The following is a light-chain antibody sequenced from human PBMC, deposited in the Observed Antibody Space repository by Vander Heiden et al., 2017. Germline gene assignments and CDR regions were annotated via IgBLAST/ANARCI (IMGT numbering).Light chain of an antibody. CDR1: QSISSY. CDR3: QQSDSTLWT. Sequence: DIQMTPSPSSLSASVGDRVTNTCRASQSISSYLNWYQQKPGKAPKLLIYAASSLQSGVPSRFSGSGSGTDFTLTISRLQPEDFATYYCQQSDSTLWTFGQGTKVEIK. V-gene: IGKV1-39*01. CDR2: AAS. J-gene: IGKJ1*01.